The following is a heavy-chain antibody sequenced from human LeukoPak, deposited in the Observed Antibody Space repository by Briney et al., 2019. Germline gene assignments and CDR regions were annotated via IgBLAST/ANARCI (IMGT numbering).Heavy chain of an antibody. CDR1: GFTFSSYG. CDR3: AKGGPELAARHLYYFDY. CDR2: ISYDGSNK. V-gene: IGHV3-30*18. Sequence: GRSLRLSCAASGFTFSSYGMHWVRQAPGKGLEWVAVISYDGSNKYYADSVKGRFTISRDNSKNTLYLQMNSLRAEDTAVYYCAKGGPELAARHLYYFDYWGQGTLVTVSS. J-gene: IGHJ4*02. D-gene: IGHD6-6*01.